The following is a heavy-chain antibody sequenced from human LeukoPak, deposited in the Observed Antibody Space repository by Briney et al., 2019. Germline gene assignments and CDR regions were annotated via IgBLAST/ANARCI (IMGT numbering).Heavy chain of an antibody. CDR3: ARDLAYVWDYYYYGMDA. D-gene: IGHD3-16*01. CDR1: GYTFTSYY. CDR2: INPSGGST. J-gene: IGHJ6*02. Sequence: ASVKVSCKAFGYTFTSYYMHWVRQAPGQGLEWMGIINPSGGSTSYAQKFQGRVTMTRDTSTSTVYMELSSLRSEDTAVYYCARDLAYVWDYYYYGMDAWGQGTTVTVSS. V-gene: IGHV1-46*01.